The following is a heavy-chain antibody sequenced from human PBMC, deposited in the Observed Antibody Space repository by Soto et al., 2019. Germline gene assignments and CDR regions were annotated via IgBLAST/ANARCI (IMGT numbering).Heavy chain of an antibody. J-gene: IGHJ6*02. V-gene: IGHV1-69*06. D-gene: IGHD3-3*01. CDR2: IIPIFGTA. Sequence: SLKGAWKASGVTFSGYASSWVRQAPGQGLEWMGGIIPIFGTANYAQKFQGRVTITADKSTSTAYMELSSLRSEDTAVYYCARARYYDFWSGYYRPPYYYYGMDVWGQGTTVTVSS. CDR1: GVTFSGYA. CDR3: ARARYYDFWSGYYRPPYYYYGMDV.